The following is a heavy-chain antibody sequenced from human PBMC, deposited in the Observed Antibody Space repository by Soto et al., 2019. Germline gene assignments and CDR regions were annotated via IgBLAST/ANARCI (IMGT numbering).Heavy chain of an antibody. Sequence: SGPTLVNPTQTLTLTCTFSGFSLSTSGMCVSWIRQPPGKALEWLARIDWDDDKYYSTSLKTRLTISKDTSKNQVVLTMTNMDPVDTATYYCARMYYDSSGYYEWPLDYWGQGTLVTVSS. V-gene: IGHV2-70*11. CDR2: IDWDDDK. D-gene: IGHD3-22*01. J-gene: IGHJ4*02. CDR1: GFSLSTSGMC. CDR3: ARMYYDSSGYYEWPLDY.